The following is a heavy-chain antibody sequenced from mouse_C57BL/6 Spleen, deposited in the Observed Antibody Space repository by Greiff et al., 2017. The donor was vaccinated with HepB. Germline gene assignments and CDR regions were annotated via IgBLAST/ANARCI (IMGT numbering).Heavy chain of an antibody. D-gene: IGHD4-1*01. V-gene: IGHV10-1*01. CDR1: GFSFNTYA. J-gene: IGHJ2*01. CDR3: VRQGAGAYYFDY. CDR2: IRSKSNNYAT. Sequence: EVQLVESGGGLVQPKGSLKLSCAASGFSFNTYAMNWVRQAQGKGLEWVARIRSKSNNYATYYADSVKDRFTISRDDSERMLYLQMNNLKTEDTAMYYCVRQGAGAYYFDYWGQGTTLTVSS.